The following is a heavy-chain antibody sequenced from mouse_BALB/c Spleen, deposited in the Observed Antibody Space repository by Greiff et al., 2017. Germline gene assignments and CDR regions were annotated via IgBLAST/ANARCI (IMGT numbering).Heavy chain of an antibody. J-gene: IGHJ2*01. CDR3: ARLLTNYFDY. CDR2: ISNGGGST. D-gene: IGHD4-1*01. Sequence: EVQVVESGGGLVQPGGSLKLSCAASGFTFSSYTMSWVRQTPEKRLEWVAYISNGGGSTYYPDTVKGRFTISRDNAKNTLYLQMSSLKSEDTAMYYCARLLTNYFDYWGQGTTLTVSS. V-gene: IGHV5-12-2*01. CDR1: GFTFSSYT.